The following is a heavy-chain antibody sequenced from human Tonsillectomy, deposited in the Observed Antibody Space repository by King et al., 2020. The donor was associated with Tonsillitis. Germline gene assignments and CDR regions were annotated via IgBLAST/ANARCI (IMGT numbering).Heavy chain of an antibody. D-gene: IGHD2-21*01. CDR2: ISYDGSTK. CDR1: GFTFSSHA. V-gene: IGHV3-30*04. Sequence: VQLVESGGGVVQPGRSLRLSCAASGFTFSSHAIHWVRQAPGKGLEWVTFISYDGSTKYYADSVKGRFTISRDNSKTTVYLQMNSLRAEDTAVYFCARDLIERVSLDYWGQGALVTVSS. CDR3: ARDLIERVSLDY. J-gene: IGHJ4*02.